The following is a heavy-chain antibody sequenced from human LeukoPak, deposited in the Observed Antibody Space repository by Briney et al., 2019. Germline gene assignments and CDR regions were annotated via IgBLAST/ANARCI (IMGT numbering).Heavy chain of an antibody. J-gene: IGHJ5*02. CDR1: GFTFSSYS. Sequence: GGSLRLSCAASGFTFSSYSMNWVRQAPGKGLEWVSYISSSSSTIYYADSVKGRFTISRDNAKNSLYLQMNSLRAEVTAVYYCAREPPTIFGVVKGFDPWGQGTLVTVSS. CDR3: AREPPTIFGVVKGFDP. D-gene: IGHD3-3*01. CDR2: ISSSSSTI. V-gene: IGHV3-48*01.